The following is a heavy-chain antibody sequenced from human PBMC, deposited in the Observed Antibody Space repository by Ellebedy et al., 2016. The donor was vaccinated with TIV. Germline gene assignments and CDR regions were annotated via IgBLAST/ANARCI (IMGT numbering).Heavy chain of an antibody. V-gene: IGHV3-23*01. CDR3: AKACGYSFGYLAFDI. D-gene: IGHD5-18*01. J-gene: IGHJ3*02. CDR2: ISGGGDSA. CDR1: GFTFSNYA. Sequence: GESLKISCEASGFTFSNYAMSWVRQAPGKGLEWVSTISGGGDSAKHADSVKGRFTISRDDSKNTLFLQMNSLRAEDTAVYYCAKACGYSFGYLAFDIWGQGTMVTVSS.